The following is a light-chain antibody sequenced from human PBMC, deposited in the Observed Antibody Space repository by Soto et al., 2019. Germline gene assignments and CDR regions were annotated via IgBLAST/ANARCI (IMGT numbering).Light chain of an antibody. CDR1: QSVGSY. J-gene: IGKJ4*01. CDR3: QQRSDWPST. CDR2: DAS. Sequence: EIVLTQSPATLSLSPGDRATLSCRASQSVGSYLGWYQQRPGQAPRLLIYDASNRATGIPARFSGSGSGTDFPLHIRRLEPEDFAVYYCQQRSDWPSTFGGGTKVEIK. V-gene: IGKV3-11*01.